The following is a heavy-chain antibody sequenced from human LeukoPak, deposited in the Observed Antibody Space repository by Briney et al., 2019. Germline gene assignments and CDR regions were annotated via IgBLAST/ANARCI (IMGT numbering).Heavy chain of an antibody. V-gene: IGHV3-7*01. J-gene: IGHJ4*02. CDR1: GFTFSSYW. CDR2: IKQDGSEK. CDR3: ARQALVAATTDYFDY. D-gene: IGHD2-15*01. Sequence: GGSLRLSCAASGFTFSSYWMSWVRQAPGKGLEWVANIKQDGSEKYYVDSVKGRFTISRDNAKNSLYLQINSLRAEDTAVYYCARQALVAATTDYFDYWGQGTLVTVSS.